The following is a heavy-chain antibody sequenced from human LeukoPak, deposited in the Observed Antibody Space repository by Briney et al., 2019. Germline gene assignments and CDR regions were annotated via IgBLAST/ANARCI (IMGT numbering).Heavy chain of an antibody. D-gene: IGHD3-9*01. CDR1: GYTFTGYY. Sequence: ASVKVSCKASGYTFTGYYMHWVRQAPGQGLEWMGWINPNSGGTNYAQKFQGRVTMTRDTSISTAYMELSSLRSDDTAVYYCAREVNYDILTGYNGYSGQGTLVTVSS. V-gene: IGHV1-2*02. CDR2: INPNSGGT. J-gene: IGHJ4*02. CDR3: AREVNYDILTGYNGY.